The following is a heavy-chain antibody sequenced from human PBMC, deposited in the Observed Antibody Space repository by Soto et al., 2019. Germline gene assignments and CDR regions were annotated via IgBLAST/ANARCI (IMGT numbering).Heavy chain of an antibody. Sequence: SETLSLTCTVSGGSISSYYWSWIRQPPGKGLEWIGYIYYSGSTNYNPFLKSRVTISVDTSKNQFSLKLSSVTAADTAVYYCARLPRSYYYYGMDVWGQGTTVTVSS. CDR1: GGSISSYY. CDR2: IYYSGST. CDR3: ARLPRSYYYYGMDV. V-gene: IGHV4-59*08. J-gene: IGHJ6*02.